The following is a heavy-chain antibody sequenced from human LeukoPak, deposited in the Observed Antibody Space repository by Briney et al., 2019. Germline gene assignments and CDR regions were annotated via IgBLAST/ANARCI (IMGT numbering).Heavy chain of an antibody. CDR1: GFTFSSYS. V-gene: IGHV3-30*18. J-gene: IGHJ4*02. Sequence: GGSLRLSCAASGFTFSSYSMNWVRQAPGKGLEWVAVISYDGRNKHYPDSVKGRFTISRDISTDTLWLQMDSLRTEDTAVYYCAKGPLRGTAAAIDYWGQGTLVTVSS. CDR3: AKGPLRGTAAAIDY. D-gene: IGHD2-2*01. CDR2: ISYDGRNK.